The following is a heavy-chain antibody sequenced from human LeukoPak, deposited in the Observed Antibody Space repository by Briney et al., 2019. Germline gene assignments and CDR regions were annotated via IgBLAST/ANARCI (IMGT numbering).Heavy chain of an antibody. D-gene: IGHD3-10*01. CDR1: GFTFSSYA. CDR2: VSGSGGST. J-gene: IGHJ5*02. Sequence: QPGGSLRLSCAASGFTFSSYAMSWVRQAPGKGLEWVSAVSGSGGSTYYADSVKGRFTISRDNSKNTLYLQMNSLRAEDTAIYYCAKDDSRGSGSSGWFDPWGQGTLVTVSS. CDR3: AKDDSRGSGSSGWFDP. V-gene: IGHV3-23*01.